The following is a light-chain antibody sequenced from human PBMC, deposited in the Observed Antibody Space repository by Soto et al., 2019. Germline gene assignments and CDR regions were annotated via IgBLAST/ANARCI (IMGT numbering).Light chain of an antibody. V-gene: IGKV3-11*01. J-gene: IGKJ2*01. CDR1: QSVSSY. CDR3: XXRSNWPPYT. CDR2: DAS. Sequence: EIVLTQSPATLSLSPGERATLSCRASQSVSSYLAWYQQKPGQAPRLLIYDASNRATGIPARFSGSGSGTDXXXTXXXXEPEXFAVXXXXXRSNWPPYTFGQGTKLEIK.